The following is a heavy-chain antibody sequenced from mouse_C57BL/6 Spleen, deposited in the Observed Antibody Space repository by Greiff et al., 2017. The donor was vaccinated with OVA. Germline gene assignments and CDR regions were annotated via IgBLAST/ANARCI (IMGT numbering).Heavy chain of an antibody. Sequence: EVQLVESGPELVKPGASVKIPCKASGYTFTDYNMDWVKQSHGKSLEWIGDINPNNGGTIYNQKFKGKATLTVDKSSSTAYMELRSLTSEDTAVYYCARKAVVASYYYAMDYWGQGTSVTVSS. V-gene: IGHV1-18*01. CDR3: ARKAVVASYYYAMDY. CDR1: GYTFTDYN. CDR2: INPNNGGT. J-gene: IGHJ4*01. D-gene: IGHD1-1*01.